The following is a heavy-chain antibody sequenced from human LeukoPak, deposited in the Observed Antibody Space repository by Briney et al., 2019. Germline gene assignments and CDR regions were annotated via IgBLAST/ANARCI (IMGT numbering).Heavy chain of an antibody. CDR2: MNPNSGNT. J-gene: IGHJ4*02. V-gene: IGHV1-8*01. Sequence: GASVKVSCKASGYTFTSYDINWVRQATGQGLEWMGWMNPNSGNTGYAQKFQGRVTMTRNTSISTGYMELSSLRSEDTAVYYCARVMGIAVTNDYWGQGTLVTVSS. CDR3: ARVMGIAVTNDY. CDR1: GYTFTSYD. D-gene: IGHD6-19*01.